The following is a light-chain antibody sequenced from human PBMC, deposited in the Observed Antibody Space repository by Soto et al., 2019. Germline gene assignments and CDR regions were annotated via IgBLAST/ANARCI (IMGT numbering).Light chain of an antibody. CDR2: AAS. J-gene: IGKJ5*01. CDR3: QQSFSTLLIT. V-gene: IGKV1-39*01. Sequence: DIQMTQSPSSLSASIGDGVTITCRASQSINSYLNWYQQKPGKAPKLLISAASNLQSGVPSRFSGSGSGTDSTLLISSLQPEDFATYYCQQSFSTLLITFGQGTRLEIK. CDR1: QSINSY.